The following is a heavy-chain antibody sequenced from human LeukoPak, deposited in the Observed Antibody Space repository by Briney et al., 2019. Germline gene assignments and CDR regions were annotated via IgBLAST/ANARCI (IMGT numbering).Heavy chain of an antibody. D-gene: IGHD6-19*01. Sequence: SETLSLTCAVSGYSISSGYYWGWIRQPPGKGLERIGSIYHSGSTYYNPSLKSRVTISVDTSKNQFSLKLSSVTAADTAVYYCARSKIAVAAPFDYWGQGTLVTVSS. CDR1: GYSISSGYY. CDR2: IYHSGST. V-gene: IGHV4-38-2*01. CDR3: ARSKIAVAAPFDY. J-gene: IGHJ4*02.